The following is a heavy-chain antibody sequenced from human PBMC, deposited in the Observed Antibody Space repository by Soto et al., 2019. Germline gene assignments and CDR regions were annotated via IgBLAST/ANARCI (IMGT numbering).Heavy chain of an antibody. D-gene: IGHD3-10*01. CDR2: IIRIFGTP. J-gene: IGHJ6*02. CDR1: GGTFSSYA. V-gene: IGHV1-69*12. Sequence: QVQLVQSGAEVKKPGSSVKVSCKASGGTFSSYAINWVRQAPGQGLEWMGGIIRIFGTPDYAQRFQGRVTITADESTGTAYMELSSLRSEDTAVYYCARQGSNEYYYYGMDVWGQGTTVTVSS. CDR3: ARQGSNEYYYYGMDV.